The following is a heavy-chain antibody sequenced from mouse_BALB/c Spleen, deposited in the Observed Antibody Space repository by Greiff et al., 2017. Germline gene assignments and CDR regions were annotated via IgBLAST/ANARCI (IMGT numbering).Heavy chain of an antibody. CDR2: INPSTGYT. CDR3: ARDYYGSSYAWFAY. D-gene: IGHD1-1*01. V-gene: IGHV1-7*01. Sequence: QVQLKESGAELAKPGASVKMSCKASGYTFTSYWMHWVKQRPGQGLEWIGYINPSTGYTEYNQKFKDKATLTADKSSSTAYMQLSSLTSEDSAVYYCARDYYGSSYAWFAYWGQGTLVTVSA. J-gene: IGHJ3*01. CDR1: GYTFTSYW.